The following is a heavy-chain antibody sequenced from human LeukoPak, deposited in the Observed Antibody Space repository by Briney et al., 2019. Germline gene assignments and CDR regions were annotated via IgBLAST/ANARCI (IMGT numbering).Heavy chain of an antibody. CDR2: ITGSSAST. CDR3: ARLDYYDTH. Sequence: GGSLRLSCAASGFTFSSYAMSWVRQAPGKGLEWVSSITGSSASTYYADSVKGRFTISRDNSKNTLYLQMNSLRAEDTAVYFCARLDYYDTHWGQGTLVNVSS. V-gene: IGHV3-23*01. J-gene: IGHJ4*02. D-gene: IGHD3-22*01. CDR1: GFTFSSYA.